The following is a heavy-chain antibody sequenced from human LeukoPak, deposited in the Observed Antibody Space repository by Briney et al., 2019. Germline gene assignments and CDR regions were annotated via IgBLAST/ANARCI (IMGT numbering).Heavy chain of an antibody. CDR3: AGDLDGSGSYYTDY. Sequence: GASVKVSCKTSAYSFSNYGFNWVRQAPGQGLEWMGWISAYNGNTKHAQKLQGRFTMSTDTSTSTAYMELRSLTSDDTAVYYCAGDLDGSGSYYTDYWGQGTLITVSS. V-gene: IGHV1-18*01. CDR2: ISAYNGNT. D-gene: IGHD3-10*01. CDR1: AYSFSNYG. J-gene: IGHJ4*02.